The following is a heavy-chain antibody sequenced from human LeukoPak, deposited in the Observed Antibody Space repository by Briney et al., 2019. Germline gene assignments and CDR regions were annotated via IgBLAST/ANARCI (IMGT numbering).Heavy chain of an antibody. CDR2: IFPGGSGT. D-gene: IGHD3-10*01. CDR3: ARRMKLYGSGSSFDY. CDR1: GYSFTSYW. V-gene: IGHV5-51*01. J-gene: IGHJ4*02. Sequence: AESLMISCNGSGYSFTSYWIGWVRQLPGEGLEGMGIIFPGGSGTIYNPSFQGQVTISADKSISTAYLQWSSLKASDTAMYYCARRMKLYGSGSSFDYWGQGTLVTVSS.